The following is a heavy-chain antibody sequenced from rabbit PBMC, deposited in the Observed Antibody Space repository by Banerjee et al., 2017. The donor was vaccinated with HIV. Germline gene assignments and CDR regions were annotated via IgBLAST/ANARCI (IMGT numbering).Heavy chain of an antibody. V-gene: IGHV1S45*01. Sequence: QEQLVESGGGLVTLGGSLTLTCTASGFDFSSYGISWVRQAPGKGLEWIACINTSSGNTVYASWAKGRFTISKTSSTTVTLQMTSLTAADTATYFCARGYTGYGNARWWGQGTLVTV. CDR2: INTSSGNT. CDR1: GFDFSSYG. J-gene: IGHJ3*01. D-gene: IGHD7-1*01. CDR3: ARGYTGYGNARW.